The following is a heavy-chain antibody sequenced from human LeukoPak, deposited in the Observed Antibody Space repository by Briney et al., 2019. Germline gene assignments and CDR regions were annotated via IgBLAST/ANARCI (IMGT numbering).Heavy chain of an antibody. J-gene: IGHJ4*02. V-gene: IGHV4-34*01. D-gene: IGHD3-22*01. CDR1: GGSISSYY. CDR3: ARGYTYYYDSSGLPFFDY. CDR2: INHSGST. Sequence: SETLSLTCTVSGGSISSYYWSWIRQPPGKGLEWIGEINHSGSTSYNPSLKSRVTISVDTSKNQFSLKLSSVTAADTAVYYCARGYTYYYDSSGLPFFDYWGQGTLITVSS.